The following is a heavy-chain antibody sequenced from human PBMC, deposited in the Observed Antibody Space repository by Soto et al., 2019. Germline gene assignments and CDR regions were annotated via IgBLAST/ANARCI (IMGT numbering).Heavy chain of an antibody. J-gene: IGHJ6*02. V-gene: IGHV1-18*01. CDR2: ISAYNGNT. D-gene: IGHD6-13*01. CDR1: GYTFTSYG. CDR3: ASFSIAATDPYGMDG. Sequence: QVQLVQSGAEVKKPGASVKVSCKASGYTFTSYGISWVRQAPGQGLEWMGWISAYNGNTNYAQKLQGRVTMTTDTSTSTAYMELRSLRSDDTAVYYWASFSIAATDPYGMDGLGQGPGVSVSS.